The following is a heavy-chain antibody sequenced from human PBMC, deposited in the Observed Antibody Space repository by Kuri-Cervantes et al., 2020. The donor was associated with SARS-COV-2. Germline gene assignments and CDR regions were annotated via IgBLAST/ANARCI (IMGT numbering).Heavy chain of an antibody. D-gene: IGHD3-3*01. J-gene: IGHJ3*02. V-gene: IGHV1-46*01. CDR3: ARVGGDFWSGYYQHDAFDI. Sequence: ASVKVSCKASGYTFTSYYMHWVRQAPGQGLEWMGIINPSGGSTSYAQKFQGRVTMTRDTSTSTVYMELSSLRSEDTAVYYCARVGGDFWSGYYQHDAFDIWGQGTMVTVSS. CDR2: INPSGGST. CDR1: GYTFTSYY.